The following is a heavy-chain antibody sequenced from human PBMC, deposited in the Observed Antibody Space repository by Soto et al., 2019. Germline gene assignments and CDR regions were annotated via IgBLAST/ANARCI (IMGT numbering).Heavy chain of an antibody. Sequence: ASVKVSCKASGYTFTSYYMHWVRQAPGQGLEWMGIINPSGGSTSYAQKFQGRVTMTRDTSTSTVYMELSSLRSEDTAVYYCARGRRVLTRLIVATGGGFDYWGQGTLVTVSS. D-gene: IGHD5-12*01. CDR2: INPSGGST. CDR3: ARGRRVLTRLIVATGGGFDY. CDR1: GYTFTSYY. J-gene: IGHJ4*02. V-gene: IGHV1-46*03.